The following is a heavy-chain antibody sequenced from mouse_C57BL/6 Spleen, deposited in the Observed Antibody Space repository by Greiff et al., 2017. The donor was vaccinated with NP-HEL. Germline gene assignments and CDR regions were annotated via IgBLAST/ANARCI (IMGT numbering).Heavy chain of an antibody. D-gene: IGHD1-1*01. CDR2: IDPSDSYT. CDR1: GYTFTSYW. CDR3: ARRYYGSSPPWFAY. V-gene: IGHV1-50*01. J-gene: IGHJ3*01. Sequence: QVQLQQPGAELVKPGASVKLSCKASGYTFTSYWMQWVKQRPGQGLEWIGEIDPSDSYTNYHQKFKGKATLTVDTSSSTAYMQLSSLTSEDSAVYYCARRYYGSSPPWFAYWGQGTLVTVSA.